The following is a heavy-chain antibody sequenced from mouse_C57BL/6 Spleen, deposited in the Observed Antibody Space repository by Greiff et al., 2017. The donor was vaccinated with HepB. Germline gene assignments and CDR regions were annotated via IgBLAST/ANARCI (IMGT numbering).Heavy chain of an antibody. Sequence: EVQRVESEGGLVQPGSSMKLSCTASGFTFSDYYMAWVRQVPEKGLEWVANINYDGSSTYYLDALKSRFIISRDNAKNILYLQMSSLKSEDTATYYCARGYDYDEGWFAYWGQGTLVTVSA. V-gene: IGHV5-16*01. CDR3: ARGYDYDEGWFAY. CDR1: GFTFSDYY. D-gene: IGHD2-4*01. CDR2: INYDGSST. J-gene: IGHJ3*01.